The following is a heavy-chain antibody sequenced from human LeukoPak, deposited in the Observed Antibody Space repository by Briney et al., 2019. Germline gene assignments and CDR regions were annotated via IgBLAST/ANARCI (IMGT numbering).Heavy chain of an antibody. CDR3: ARGDGSSIDY. D-gene: IGHD6-13*01. CDR1: GYTFTDYY. V-gene: IGHV1-2*02. J-gene: IGHJ4*02. CDR2: INTDSGGT. Sequence: GASVKVSCKASGYTFTDYYMHWVRQAPGQGLEWMVWINTDSGGTNYAQKFQGRVTMTIDTSISTAYLELTRLTSDDTAVYYCARGDGSSIDYWGQGTLVTVSS.